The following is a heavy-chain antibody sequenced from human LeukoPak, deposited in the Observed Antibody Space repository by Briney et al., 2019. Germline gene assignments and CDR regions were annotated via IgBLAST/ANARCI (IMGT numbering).Heavy chain of an antibody. J-gene: IGHJ6*03. D-gene: IGHD3-9*01. CDR2: INHSGST. CDR3: ARVPRGAVLRYFDRAHYYVDV. Sequence: SETLSLTCAVYGGSFSVYYWSWIRQPPGKGLEWIGEINHSGSTNYNPSLKSRVTISVDTSKNQFSLKLSSVTAADTAVYYCARVPRGAVLRYFDRAHYYVDVWGKGTTVTVSS. V-gene: IGHV4-34*01. CDR1: GGSFSVYY.